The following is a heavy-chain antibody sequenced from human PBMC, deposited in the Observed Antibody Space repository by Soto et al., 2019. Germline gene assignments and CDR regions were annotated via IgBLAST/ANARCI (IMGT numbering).Heavy chain of an antibody. V-gene: IGHV1-3*01. CDR2: INAGNGNT. D-gene: IGHD4-17*01. CDR1: GGTFSSYA. CDR3: ARMKRMATVTTFYGMDV. Sequence: ASVKVSCKASGGTFSSYAISWVRQAPGQRLEWMGWINAGNGNTKYSQKFQGRVTITRDTSASTAYMELSSLRSEDTAVYYCARMKRMATVTTFYGMDVWGQGTTVTVS. J-gene: IGHJ6*02.